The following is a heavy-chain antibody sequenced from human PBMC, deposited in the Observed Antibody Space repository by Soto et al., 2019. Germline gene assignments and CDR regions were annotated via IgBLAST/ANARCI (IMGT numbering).Heavy chain of an antibody. J-gene: IGHJ4*02. V-gene: IGHV3-30-3*01. D-gene: IGHD3-22*01. Sequence: QVQLVESGGGVVQPGRSLRLSCAASGFTFSSYAMHWVRQAPGKGLEWVAVISYDGSNKYYADSVKGRFTISRDNSKNPLYLQMNSLRAEDTAVYYCASGYYDSSGSFGSDWGQGTLVTVSS. CDR2: ISYDGSNK. CDR3: ASGYYDSSGSFGSD. CDR1: GFTFSSYA.